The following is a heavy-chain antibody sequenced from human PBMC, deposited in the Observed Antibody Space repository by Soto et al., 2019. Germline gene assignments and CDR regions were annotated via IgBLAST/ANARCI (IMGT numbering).Heavy chain of an antibody. Sequence: SETLSLTCIVSGDSVTSGSYYWTWLRQPPGKGLEWIGYISYTGRTKYNPSLQSRVTISVDTSKNDFSLNLSSVTAADTAVYFCAREWGLLPYYVMNVWGHGTAVTV. CDR1: GDSVTSGSYY. J-gene: IGHJ6*02. CDR3: AREWGLLPYYVMNV. CDR2: ISYTGRT. D-gene: IGHD7-27*01. V-gene: IGHV4-61*03.